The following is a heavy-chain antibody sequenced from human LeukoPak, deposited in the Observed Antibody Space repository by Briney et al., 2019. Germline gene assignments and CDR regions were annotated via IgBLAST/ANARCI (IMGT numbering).Heavy chain of an antibody. J-gene: IGHJ5*02. CDR3: AKGLITILNWFDP. CDR2: IKQDGSEK. CDR1: GFTFSSYW. Sequence: GGSLRLSCAASGFTFSSYWMSWVRQAPGKGLEWVANIKQDGSEKYYVDSVKGRFTISRDNAKNSLYLQMNSLRAEDTAVYYCAKGLITILNWFDPWGQGTLVTVSS. D-gene: IGHD3-10*01. V-gene: IGHV3-7*01.